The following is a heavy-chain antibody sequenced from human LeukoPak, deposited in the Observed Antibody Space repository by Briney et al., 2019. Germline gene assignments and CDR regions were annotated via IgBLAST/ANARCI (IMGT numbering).Heavy chain of an antibody. V-gene: IGHV4-31*03. CDR2: IYYSGST. J-gene: IGHJ5*02. CDR3: ARGSHSSAPFDP. D-gene: IGHD6-19*01. CDR1: GGSISSGGYY. Sequence: SETLSLTCTVSGGSISSGGYYWSWIRQHPGKGLEWIGYIYYSGSTYYNPSLKSRVTISVDTSKNQFSLKLSSVTAADTAVYYCARGSHSSAPFDPWGQGTLVTISS.